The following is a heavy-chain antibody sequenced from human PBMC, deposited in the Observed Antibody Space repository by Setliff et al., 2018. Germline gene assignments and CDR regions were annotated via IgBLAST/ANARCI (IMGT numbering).Heavy chain of an antibody. CDR1: GGSFSNYY. V-gene: IGHV4-34*01. CDR2: INHSGST. Sequence: SETLSLTCTVYGGSFSNYYWSWIRQPPGKGLEWIGEINHSGSTNYNSSPTSRVTISVDTSKNQFSLKLRSVTAADTAVYYCARDPGFRSGTWSLDLWGQGTQVTVSS. D-gene: IGHD3-10*01. CDR3: ARDPGFRSGTWSLDL. J-gene: IGHJ5*02.